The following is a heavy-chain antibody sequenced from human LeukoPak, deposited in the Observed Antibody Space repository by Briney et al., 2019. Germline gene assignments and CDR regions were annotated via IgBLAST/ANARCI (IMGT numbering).Heavy chain of an antibody. CDR3: ATQWLRPSPNWFDP. V-gene: IGHV1-24*01. CDR1: GYTLTELS. Sequence: ASVKVSCKVSGYTLTELSMHWVRQAPGKGLEGMGGFDPEDGETIYAQKFQGRVTMTEDTSTDTAYMELSSLRSEDTAVYYCATQWLRPSPNWFDPWGQGTLVTVSS. D-gene: IGHD5-12*01. CDR2: FDPEDGET. J-gene: IGHJ5*02.